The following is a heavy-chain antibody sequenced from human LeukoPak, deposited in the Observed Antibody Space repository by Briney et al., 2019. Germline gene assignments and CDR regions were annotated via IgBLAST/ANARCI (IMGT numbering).Heavy chain of an antibody. D-gene: IGHD2-2*01. CDR1: EFSFGSYN. J-gene: IGHJ6*02. CDR2: ITTSSSYI. Sequence: GGSLRPSFASSEFSFGSYNMNWVRQAPGKGLEWVSSITTSSSYIYYADSVKGRFTVSRDNAKNSLYLQMNSLRAEDTAVYYCASHIVVVTAIRYYAMDVWGQGTTVTVSS. CDR3: ASHIVVVTAIRYYAMDV. V-gene: IGHV3-21*01.